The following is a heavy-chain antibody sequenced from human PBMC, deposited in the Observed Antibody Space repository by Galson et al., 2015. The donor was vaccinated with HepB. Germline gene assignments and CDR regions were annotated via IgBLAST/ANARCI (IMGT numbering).Heavy chain of an antibody. CDR3: ARSEPGGFGY. V-gene: IGHV6-1*01. J-gene: IGHJ4*02. Sequence: CAISGDSVPSNSDAWNWIRQSPSRGLEWLGRTYYRSKWYNDYAVSVKGRITINPDTSKNQFSLQLNSVTPEDTAVYYCARSEPGGFGYWVQGTLVTVSS. CDR2: TYYRSKWYN. CDR1: GDSVPSNSDA.